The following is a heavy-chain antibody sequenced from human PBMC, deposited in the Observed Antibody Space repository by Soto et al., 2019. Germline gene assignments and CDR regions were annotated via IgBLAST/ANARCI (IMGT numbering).Heavy chain of an antibody. CDR3: ARAAVIAAAGTLWFDP. D-gene: IGHD6-13*01. V-gene: IGHV3-33*01. J-gene: IGHJ5*02. CDR1: GFTFSSYG. Sequence: ESGGGVVQPGRSLRLSCAASGFTFSSYGMHWVRQAPGKGLEWVAVIWYDGSNKYYADSVKGRFTISRDNSKNTLYLQMNSLRAEDTAVYYCARAAVIAAAGTLWFDPWGQGTLVTVSS. CDR2: IWYDGSNK.